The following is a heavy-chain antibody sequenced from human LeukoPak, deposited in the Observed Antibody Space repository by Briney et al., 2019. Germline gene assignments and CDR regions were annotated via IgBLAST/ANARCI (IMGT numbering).Heavy chain of an antibody. Sequence: SETLSLTCTVSGGSISSYYWSWIRQPPGKGLEWIGYIYYSGSTNYNPSLKSRVTISVDTSKNQFSLKLSSVTAAYTAVYYCARTVGYCSGGSCYERAFDIWGQGTMVTVSS. CDR1: GGSISSYY. J-gene: IGHJ3*02. D-gene: IGHD2-15*01. CDR3: ARTVGYCSGGSCYERAFDI. CDR2: IYYSGST. V-gene: IGHV4-59*01.